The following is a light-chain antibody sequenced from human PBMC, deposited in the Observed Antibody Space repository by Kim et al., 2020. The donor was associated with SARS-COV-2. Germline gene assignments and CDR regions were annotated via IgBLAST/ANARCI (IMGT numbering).Light chain of an antibody. CDR1: SLRTYY. J-gene: IGLJ1*01. CDR3: NSRDSSGNLYV. V-gene: IGLV3-19*01. CDR2: GKN. Sequence: SSELTQDPAVSVALGQTVSFTCQGDSLRTYYAGWYQQKPGQAPVLVIYGKNNRPSGIPYRFSGSSSGDTASLTITGAQAEDEADYYCNSRDSSGNLYVFGTGTKVTVL.